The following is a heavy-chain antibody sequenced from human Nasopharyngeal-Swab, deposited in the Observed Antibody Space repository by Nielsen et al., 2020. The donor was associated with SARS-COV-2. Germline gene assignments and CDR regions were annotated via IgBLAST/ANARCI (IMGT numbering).Heavy chain of an antibody. CDR2: IAWDDDK. V-gene: IGHV2-70*04. D-gene: IGHD5-18*01. Sequence: SGPTLVTPPQTLTLTCTFSGFSLSTSGMRVSWIRQHPGKALEWLARIAWDDDKFYSTYLKTRLTISKDTTKNRVVLTMTNMDPVDTATYYCARVDVDTSMTHWGQGTLVTVSS. CDR3: ARVDVDTSMTH. J-gene: IGHJ4*02. CDR1: GFSLSTSGMR.